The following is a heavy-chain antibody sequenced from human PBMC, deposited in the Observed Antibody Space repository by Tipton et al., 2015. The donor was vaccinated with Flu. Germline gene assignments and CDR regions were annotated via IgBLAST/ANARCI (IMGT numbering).Heavy chain of an antibody. Sequence: SLRLSCAASGFTFSSYGMHWVRQAPGKGLEWVAVIWYDGSNKYYADSVKGRFTISRDNSKNTLYLQMNSLRAEDTAVYYCARDPSGPIPPLFDYWGQGTLVTVSS. J-gene: IGHJ4*02. CDR3: ARDPSGPIPPLFDY. CDR1: GFTFSSYG. D-gene: IGHD1-26*01. CDR2: IWYDGSNK. V-gene: IGHV3-33*01.